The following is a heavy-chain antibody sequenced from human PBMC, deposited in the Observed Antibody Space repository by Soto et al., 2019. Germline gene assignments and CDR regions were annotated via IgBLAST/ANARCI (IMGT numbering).Heavy chain of an antibody. CDR2: ISGSGGST. J-gene: IGHJ4*02. V-gene: IGHV3-23*01. D-gene: IGHD1-1*01. Sequence: PGGSLRLSCAASGLTFSSYARSWVRQAPGKGLEWVSAISGSGGSTYYADSVKGRFTISRDNSKNTLYLQMNSLRAEDTAVYYCAKVGQLERPNFDYWGQGTLVTVPS. CDR3: AKVGQLERPNFDY. CDR1: GLTFSSYA.